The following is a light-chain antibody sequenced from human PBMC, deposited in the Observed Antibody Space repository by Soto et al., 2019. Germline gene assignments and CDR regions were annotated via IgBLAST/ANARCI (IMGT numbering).Light chain of an antibody. V-gene: IGKV3-15*01. CDR3: QQYNKWPPET. CDR1: HSVIIN. CDR2: GPX. Sequence: EIVMTQSPATLSLSPGERATLSXRASHSVIINLSWYQQKAGHXTRILXXGPXTRATGIPARFSGSGSGKEFTLTISSLQSEYFSVYYCQQYNKWPPETFGQGTKVDIK. J-gene: IGKJ1*01.